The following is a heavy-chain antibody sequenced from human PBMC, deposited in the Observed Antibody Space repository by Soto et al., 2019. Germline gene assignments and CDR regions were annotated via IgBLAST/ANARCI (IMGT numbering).Heavy chain of an antibody. D-gene: IGHD3-16*01. CDR3: VRGGMADKIFDY. V-gene: IGHV3-64D*06. CDR1: GFTFSIYA. CDR2: ISTNGGST. Sequence: PGGSLRVSWSASGFTFSIYAMHWVRQAPGKGLEYVSSISTNGGSTHYADSVKGRFTISRDNSKNTQYLQMSSLRADDTAVYYCVRGGMADKIFDYWGQGTLVTVSS. J-gene: IGHJ4*02.